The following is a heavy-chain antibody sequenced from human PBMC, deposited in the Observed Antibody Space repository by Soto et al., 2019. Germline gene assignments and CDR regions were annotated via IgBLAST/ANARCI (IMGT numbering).Heavy chain of an antibody. V-gene: IGHV1-18*01. D-gene: IGHD3-3*01. CDR3: ARGGANYDFWSGYQIYYYCGMDV. Sequence: ASVKVSCKASGYTFTSYGISWVRQAPGQGLEWMGWISAYNSNTNYAQKLQGRVTMTTDTSTSTAYMELSSLRSEDTAVYYCARGGANYDFWSGYQIYYYCGMDVWGKGTTVTVSS. CDR2: ISAYNSNT. J-gene: IGHJ6*04. CDR1: GYTFTSYG.